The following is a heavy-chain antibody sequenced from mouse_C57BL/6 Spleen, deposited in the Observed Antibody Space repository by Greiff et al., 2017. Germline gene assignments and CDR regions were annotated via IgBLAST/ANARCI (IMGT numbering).Heavy chain of an antibody. V-gene: IGHV1-50*01. CDR1: GYTFTSYW. CDR2: IDPSDSYT. D-gene: IGHD1-1*01. CDR3: ARGHGSYYFDY. J-gene: IGHJ2*01. Sequence: QVQLQQPGAELVKPGASVKLSCKASGYTFTSYWMQWVKQRPGQGLEWIGEIDPSDSYTNYNQKFKGKATLTVDPSSSTAYMQLSSLTSEDSAVYYCARGHGSYYFDYWGQGTTLTVSS.